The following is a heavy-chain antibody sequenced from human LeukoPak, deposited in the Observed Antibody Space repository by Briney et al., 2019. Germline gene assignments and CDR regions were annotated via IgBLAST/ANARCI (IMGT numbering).Heavy chain of an antibody. V-gene: IGHV4-59*08. D-gene: IGHD6-19*01. CDR1: GGSISNYY. J-gene: IGHJ4*02. CDR3: ARHAPAVTGTGYFDY. Sequence: SETLSLTCTVSGGSISNYYWSWIRQPPGKGLEWIGLIYQGGSTNYNPSLKSRGTISIDTSKNHFYLQLNSVTAADTAVYYCARHAPAVTGTGYFDYWGQGTLVTVSS. CDR2: IYQGGST.